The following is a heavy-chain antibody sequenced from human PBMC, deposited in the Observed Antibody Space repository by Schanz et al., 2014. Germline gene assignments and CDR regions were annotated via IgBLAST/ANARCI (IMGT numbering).Heavy chain of an antibody. CDR3: ARGGSGSHYRLDY. J-gene: IGHJ4*02. Sequence: VQLVESGGGVVQPGRSLRLSCAASGFTFSSYALHWVRQAPGKGLEWVSYVSRSTPDIYYADSVKGRFTMSRDNAKNSVFLQMNSLRAEDTGLYFCARGGSGSHYRLDYWGQGTLVTVSS. CDR2: VSRSTPDI. V-gene: IGHV3-21*03. CDR1: GFTFSSYA. D-gene: IGHD1-26*01.